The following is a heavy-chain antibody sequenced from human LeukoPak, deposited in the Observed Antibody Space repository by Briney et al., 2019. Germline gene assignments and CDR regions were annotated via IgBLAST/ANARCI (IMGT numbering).Heavy chain of an antibody. CDR2: ISAYNGNT. Sequence: ASVKVSCKASGFPFTNYGFSWVRQAPGQGLEWTGWISAYNGNTNYAQKLQGRVTMTTDTSTSTAYMELRSLRSDDTAVYYCARVGYCSRTSCQKGLGAFDIWGRGTMVTVSS. J-gene: IGHJ3*02. CDR1: GFPFTNYG. CDR3: ARVGYCSRTSCQKGLGAFDI. V-gene: IGHV1-18*01. D-gene: IGHD2-2*01.